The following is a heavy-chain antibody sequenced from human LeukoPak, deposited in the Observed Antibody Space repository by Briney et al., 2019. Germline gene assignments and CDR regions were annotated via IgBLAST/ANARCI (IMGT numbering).Heavy chain of an antibody. CDR1: GXTFSSSG. Sequence: GGSLRLSCTTSGXTFSSSGVHWVRQAPGKGPEWAALIWQDGSNEHYADSVKGRFTISRDNSKNTLYLQMNSLRTEDTAVYYCARDYTTYHTFLDCWGQGTLVTVSS. D-gene: IGHD4-11*01. CDR3: ARDYTTYHTFLDC. J-gene: IGHJ4*02. CDR2: IWQDGSNE. V-gene: IGHV3-33*01.